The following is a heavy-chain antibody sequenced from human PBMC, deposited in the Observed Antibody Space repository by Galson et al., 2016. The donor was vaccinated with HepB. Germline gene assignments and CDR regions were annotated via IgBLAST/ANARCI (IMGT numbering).Heavy chain of an antibody. J-gene: IGHJ4*02. CDR1: GGSISDYY. CDR2: IQYSGST. D-gene: IGHD3-9*01. CDR3: ARGPHYDIMPGYDY. V-gene: IGHV4-59*01. Sequence: ETLSLTCTVSGGSISDYYWTWIRQVPGRGLEWIGHIQYSGSTNYNPSLESRVTISLDTSKNQFSLNLSSVTAADTAVYFCARGPHYDIMPGYDYWGLGTLVTVSS.